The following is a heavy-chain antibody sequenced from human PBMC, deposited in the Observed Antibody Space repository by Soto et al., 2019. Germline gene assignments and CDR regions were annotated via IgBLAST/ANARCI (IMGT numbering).Heavy chain of an antibody. J-gene: IGHJ4*02. CDR3: ASQYSGYDLGFDY. Sequence: QVQLQESGPGLVKPSETLSLTCTVSGGSISSYYWSWIRQPPGKGLEWIGYIYYSGSTNYNPSLKSRVXXSXDXXKNQFSLKLSSVTAADTAVYYCASQYSGYDLGFDYWGQGTLVTVSS. V-gene: IGHV4-59*01. D-gene: IGHD5-12*01. CDR2: IYYSGST. CDR1: GGSISSYY.